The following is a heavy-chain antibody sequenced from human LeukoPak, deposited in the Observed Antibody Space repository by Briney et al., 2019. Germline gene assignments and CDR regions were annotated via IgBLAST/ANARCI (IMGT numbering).Heavy chain of an antibody. CDR2: MNPNSGNT. J-gene: IGHJ4*02. V-gene: IGHV1-8*01. CDR3: ARGHYYDSSGYPTPEFDY. D-gene: IGHD3-22*01. Sequence: ASVKVSCKASGYTFTSYDINWVRQATGQGLGWMGGMNPNSGNTGYAQKLQGRVTMTRNTSISTAYMELSSLRSEDTAVYCCARGHYYDSSGYPTPEFDYWGQGTLVTVSS. CDR1: GYTFTSYD.